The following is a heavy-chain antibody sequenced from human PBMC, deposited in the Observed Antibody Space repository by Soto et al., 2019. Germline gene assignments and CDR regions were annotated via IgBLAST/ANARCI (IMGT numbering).Heavy chain of an antibody. J-gene: IGHJ3*02. CDR3: ASDRSCLGYCSGGSGYGCACDI. CDR1: GGSISSGDYY. CDR2: IYYSGST. D-gene: IGHD2-15*01. Sequence: PSETLSLTCTVSGGSISSGDYYWSWIRQPPGKGLEWIGYIYYSGSTYYNPSLKSRVTISVDTSKNQFSLKLSSVTAADTAVYYCASDRSCLGYCSGGSGYGCACDIWGQGTMVTVSS. V-gene: IGHV4-30-4*01.